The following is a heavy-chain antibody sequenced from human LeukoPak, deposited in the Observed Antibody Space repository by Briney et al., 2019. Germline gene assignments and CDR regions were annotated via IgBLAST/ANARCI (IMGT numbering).Heavy chain of an antibody. D-gene: IGHD3-3*01. Sequence: GRSLRLSCAASGFTFSSYDMHWVRQAPGKGLAWVAVISYDGSNKYYADSVKGRFAISRDNSKNTLYLQMDTLRTQDTAIYYCARCESAYDPPDFWGQGTLVTVSS. CDR2: ISYDGSNK. CDR1: GFTFSSYD. V-gene: IGHV3-30*03. CDR3: ARCESAYDPPDF. J-gene: IGHJ4*02.